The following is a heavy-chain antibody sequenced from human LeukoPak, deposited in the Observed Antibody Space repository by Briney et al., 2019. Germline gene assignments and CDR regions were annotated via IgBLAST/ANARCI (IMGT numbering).Heavy chain of an antibody. CDR2: MTSLGAHT. J-gene: IGHJ4*02. Sequence: GGSLRLSCAASGFNFSDHSMSWVRQVPGKGLEWGSSMTSLGAHTYYAASVKGRFTISRDNANNSLYLQANSLRGEDTAIYYCARIHLTYSGYDLNFFDSWGQGALVTVSP. D-gene: IGHD5-12*01. V-gene: IGHV3-21*01. CDR1: GFNFSDHS. CDR3: ARIHLTYSGYDLNFFDS.